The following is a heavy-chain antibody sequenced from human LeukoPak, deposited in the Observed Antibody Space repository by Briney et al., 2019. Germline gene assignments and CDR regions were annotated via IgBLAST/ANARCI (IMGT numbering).Heavy chain of an antibody. CDR1: GGTFSSYA. CDR2: IIPIFGTA. CDR3: ASGDIVATIKYFQH. D-gene: IGHD5-12*01. Sequence: SVKVSCKASGGTFSSYAISWVRQAPGQGLEWMGGIIPIFGTANYAQKFQGRVTITADKSTSTAYMELSSLRSEDTAVYYCASGDIVATIKYFQHWGRAPWSPSPQ. J-gene: IGHJ1*01. V-gene: IGHV1-69*06.